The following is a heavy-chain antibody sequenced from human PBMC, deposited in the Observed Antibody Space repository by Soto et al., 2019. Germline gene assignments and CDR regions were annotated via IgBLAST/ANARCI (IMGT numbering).Heavy chain of an antibody. V-gene: IGHV3-11*01. Sequence: GGSLRLSCAASGFTFSDHYMAWFRQTPERGLEWLAYISHRSLTIYHARSVKDRFTISRDDATDSLSLQMNSLRVEDTAVYFCARGGGSSPFDSWGQGTVVTVSS. CDR3: ARGGGSSPFDS. CDR2: ISHRSLTI. CDR1: GFTFSDHY. J-gene: IGHJ4*02. D-gene: IGHD6-6*01.